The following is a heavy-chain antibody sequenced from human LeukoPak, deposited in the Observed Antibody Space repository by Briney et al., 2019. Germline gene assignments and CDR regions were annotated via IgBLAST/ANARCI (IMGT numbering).Heavy chain of an antibody. J-gene: IGHJ4*02. CDR1: GGSFSSYY. CDR3: ARVVAYSGYDTFDF. V-gene: IGHV4-59*01. Sequence: SETLSLTCTVSGGSFSSYYWSWIRQPPGKGLEWIGYIYYNGATNYNPSLRSRVFISVDKSKNQFSLRLSSVTPADTAVYYCARVVAYSGYDTFDFWGQGTLVTVSS. D-gene: IGHD5-12*01. CDR2: IYYNGAT.